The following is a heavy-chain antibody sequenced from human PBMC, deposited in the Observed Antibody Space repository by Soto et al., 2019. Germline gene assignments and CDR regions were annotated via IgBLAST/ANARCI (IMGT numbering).Heavy chain of an antibody. Sequence: VKVSCKASGYIFTDYYINWVRQAPGQGLEWMGWINPNGGGTKYAQKFQGRVTMTTDTSISTAYMELSSLRSDDTAVYYCARPYCGTNSCHDWFDPWGQGTLVTVSS. J-gene: IGHJ5*02. V-gene: IGHV1-2*02. CDR2: INPNGGGT. CDR1: GYIFTDYY. CDR3: ARPYCGTNSCHDWFDP. D-gene: IGHD2-2*01.